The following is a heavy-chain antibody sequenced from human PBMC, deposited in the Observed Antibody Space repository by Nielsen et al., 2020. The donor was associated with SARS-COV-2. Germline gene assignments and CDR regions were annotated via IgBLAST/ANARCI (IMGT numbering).Heavy chain of an antibody. CDR1: GFTFTNFA. CDR3: ARDPYKSGWYIFDF. D-gene: IGHD6-19*01. Sequence: GGSLRLSCAASGFTFTNFALNWVRQVPGEGLEWVSSINSNGLRTFYKESVKGRFTISRDNSKDTLYLEMDSLRVEDTAIYYCARDPYKSGWYIFDFWGQGTLATVSS. CDR2: INSNGLRT. J-gene: IGHJ4*02. V-gene: IGHV3-23*05.